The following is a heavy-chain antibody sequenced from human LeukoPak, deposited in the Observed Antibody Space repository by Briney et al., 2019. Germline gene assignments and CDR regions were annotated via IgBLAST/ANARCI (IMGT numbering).Heavy chain of an antibody. D-gene: IGHD5-12*01. V-gene: IGHV4-4*07. Sequence: SETLSLTCTVSGGSISSYYWSWIRQPAGKGLEWLGRIYTSGSTNYNPSLKSRVTMSVDTSKNQFSLKLSSVTAAATAVYYCAXDRRGGYDEDAFDYWGQGTLVTVSS. CDR3: AXDRRGGYDEDAFDY. J-gene: IGHJ4*02. CDR2: IYTSGST. CDR1: GGSISSYY.